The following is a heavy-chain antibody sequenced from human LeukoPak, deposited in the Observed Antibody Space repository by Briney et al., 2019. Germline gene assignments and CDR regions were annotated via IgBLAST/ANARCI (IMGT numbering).Heavy chain of an antibody. CDR1: GGSFSGYY. D-gene: IGHD3-3*01. J-gene: IGHJ6*02. CDR2: INHSGST. Sequence: PSETLSLTCAVYGGSFSGYYWSWIRQPPGKGLEWIGEINHSGSTNYNPSLKSRVTISVDTSKNQFSLKLSSVTAADTAVYYCARVRVIFGVVTLPYGMDVWGQGTTVTVSS. V-gene: IGHV4-34*01. CDR3: ARVRVIFGVVTLPYGMDV.